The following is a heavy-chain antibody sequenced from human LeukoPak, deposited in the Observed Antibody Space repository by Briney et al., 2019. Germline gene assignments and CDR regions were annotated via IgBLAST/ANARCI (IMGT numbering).Heavy chain of an antibody. D-gene: IGHD3-10*01. V-gene: IGHV1-8*01. J-gene: IGHJ4*02. CDR1: GYTFTSYD. Sequence: ASVTVSCKASGYTFTSYDINWVRQATGQGLEWMGWMNPNSGNTGYAQKFQGRVTMTRNTSISTAYMELSSLRSEDTAVYYCARVPIRGVIIFDYWGQGTLVTVSS. CDR2: MNPNSGNT. CDR3: ARVPIRGVIIFDY.